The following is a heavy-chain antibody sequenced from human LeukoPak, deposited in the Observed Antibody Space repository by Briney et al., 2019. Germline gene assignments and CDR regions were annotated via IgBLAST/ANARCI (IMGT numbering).Heavy chain of an antibody. CDR1: GFTFSNYG. V-gene: IGHV3-30*18. Sequence: GRSLRLSCAASGFTFSNYGMHWVRQAPGKGLEWVALISFDESSEYYADSVKGRFSISRDNSKNTLYLQMNNARVDDTAVYYCAKEVGYGSPYFDYWGQGTLVTVSS. CDR2: ISFDESSE. D-gene: IGHD5-12*01. J-gene: IGHJ4*02. CDR3: AKEVGYGSPYFDY.